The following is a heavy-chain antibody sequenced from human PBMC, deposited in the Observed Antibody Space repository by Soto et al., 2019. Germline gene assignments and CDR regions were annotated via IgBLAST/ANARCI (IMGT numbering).Heavy chain of an antibody. CDR2: IKEDGGVK. D-gene: IGHD6-13*01. V-gene: IGHV3-7*03. Sequence: EVQLVESGGGLVQPGGSLRLSCTASVSGFSISYYWMSWVRQAPGKGLEWVAHIKEDGGVKLYADSVEGRFTISRDNAKNTLYLEMDSLRVEDNAVYFCSSSAHSAGQHWGPGTLVTVSS. J-gene: IGHJ4*02. CDR1: GFSISYYW. CDR3: SSSAHSAGQH.